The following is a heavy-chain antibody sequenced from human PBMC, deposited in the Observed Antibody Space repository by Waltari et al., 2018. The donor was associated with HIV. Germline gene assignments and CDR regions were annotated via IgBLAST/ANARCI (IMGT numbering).Heavy chain of an antibody. CDR1: GYSISRSNW. V-gene: IGHV4-28*05. CDR2: IYYSGSI. J-gene: IGHJ3*02. D-gene: IGHD3-10*01. CDR3: ARTITMVRGDAFDI. Sequence: QVQLQESGPGLVKPSDTLSLTCAVSGYSISRSNWLGWLRQPPGKGLEWIGYIYYSGSIYYNPSIKSRVTRSVDTSKNQFALKLSSVTAVDTAVYYCARTITMVRGDAFDIWGQGTMVTVSS.